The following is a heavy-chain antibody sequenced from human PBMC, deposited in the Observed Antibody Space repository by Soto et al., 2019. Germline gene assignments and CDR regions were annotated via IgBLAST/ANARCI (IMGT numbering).Heavy chain of an antibody. CDR1: GFIFDSDW. J-gene: IGHJ4*02. D-gene: IGHD6-19*01. Sequence: PGESLKISCAASGFIFDSDWMHWVRQAPGQGLVWVSRINTDGSGTYYADSVKGRFTISRDNSKNTLYLQMNSLRAEDTAVYYCAKDRRIAVAGFDYWGQGTLVTVSS. CDR2: INTDGSGT. V-gene: IGHV3-74*01. CDR3: AKDRRIAVAGFDY.